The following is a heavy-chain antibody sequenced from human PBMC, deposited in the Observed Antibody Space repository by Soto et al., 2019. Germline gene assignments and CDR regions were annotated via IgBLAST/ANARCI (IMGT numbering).Heavy chain of an antibody. V-gene: IGHV3-23*01. D-gene: IGHD4-17*01. Sequence: GGSLRLSCAASGFTFSSYAMSWVRQAPGKGLEWVSAISGSGGSTYYADSVKGRFTISRDNSKNTLYLQMNSLRAEDTAVYYCAKLPRKNGDYAINFDYWGQGTLVTVSS. CDR1: GFTFSSYA. J-gene: IGHJ4*02. CDR3: AKLPRKNGDYAINFDY. CDR2: ISGSGGST.